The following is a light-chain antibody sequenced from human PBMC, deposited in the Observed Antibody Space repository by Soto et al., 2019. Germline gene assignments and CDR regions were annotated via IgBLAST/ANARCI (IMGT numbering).Light chain of an antibody. J-gene: IGKJ5*01. Sequence: EIVLTQSPGTLSLSPGERAILSCRASQSVSNSYLAWYQQKPGQAPRLLIYGAATRATGIPDRFSGSGSGTDFILTISRLEPEDFAVYYCQQYGSSPPITFGQGTRLEIK. CDR1: QSVSNSY. CDR3: QQYGSSPPIT. CDR2: GAA. V-gene: IGKV3-20*01.